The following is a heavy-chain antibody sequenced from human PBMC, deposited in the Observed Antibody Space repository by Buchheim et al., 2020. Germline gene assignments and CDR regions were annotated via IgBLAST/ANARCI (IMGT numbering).Heavy chain of an antibody. Sequence: QVQLQQWGAGLLKPSETLSLTCAVYGGSFSGYYWSWIRQPPGKGLEWIGEINHSGSTNYNPSLKSRVTISVDTSKNQFSLKLSSVTAADTAVYYCARKIGYGSGSYGPRWFDPWGQGTL. J-gene: IGHJ5*02. CDR3: ARKIGYGSGSYGPRWFDP. CDR2: INHSGST. CDR1: GGSFSGYY. D-gene: IGHD3-10*01. V-gene: IGHV4-34*01.